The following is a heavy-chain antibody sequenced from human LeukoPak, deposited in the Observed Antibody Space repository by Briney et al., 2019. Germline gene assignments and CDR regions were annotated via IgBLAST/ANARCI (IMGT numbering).Heavy chain of an antibody. CDR1: GFTFSSYA. CDR2: ISGSGGST. J-gene: IGHJ4*02. Sequence: GGSLRLSCAASGFTFSSYAMSWVRHAPGKGLEWVSAISGSGGSTYYTDSVKGRFTIYRENSKNTLYLQMNSLRAEDTAVYYCASNLVGATLAFDYWGQGTLVTVSS. CDR3: ASNLVGATLAFDY. V-gene: IGHV3-23*01. D-gene: IGHD1-26*01.